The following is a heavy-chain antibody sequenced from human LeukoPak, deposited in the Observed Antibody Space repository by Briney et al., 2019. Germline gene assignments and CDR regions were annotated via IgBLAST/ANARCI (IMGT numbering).Heavy chain of an antibody. CDR2: ISGSGGST. J-gene: IGHJ4*02. CDR3: AVDTAMVTTPDY. CDR1: GFTFSSYW. D-gene: IGHD5-18*01. Sequence: GGSLRLSCAASGFTFSSYWMHWVRQAPGKGLEWVSAISGSGGSTYYADSVKGRFTISRDNSKNTLYLQMNSLRAEDTAVYYCAVDTAMVTTPDYWGQGTLVTVSS. V-gene: IGHV3-23*01.